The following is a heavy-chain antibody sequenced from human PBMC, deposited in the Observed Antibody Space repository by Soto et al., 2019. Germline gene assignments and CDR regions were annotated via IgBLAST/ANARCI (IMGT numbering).Heavy chain of an antibody. CDR2: IWDDGSNK. CDR3: ASDPALDIVVVPAATFDY. D-gene: IGHD2-2*01. V-gene: IGHV3-33*01. CDR1: GFTFSSYG. Sequence: GGSLRLSCAASGFTFSSYGMHWVRQAPGKGLEWVAVIWDDGSNKYYADSVKGRFTISRDNSKNTLYLQMNSLRAEDTAVYYCASDPALDIVVVPAATFDYWGQGTLVTVSS. J-gene: IGHJ4*02.